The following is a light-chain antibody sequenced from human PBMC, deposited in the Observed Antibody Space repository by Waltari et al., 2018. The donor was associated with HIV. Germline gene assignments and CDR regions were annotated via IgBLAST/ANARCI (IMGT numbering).Light chain of an antibody. J-gene: IGLJ3*02. CDR1: TSDISDFNF. CDR2: DVY. Sequence: HSALTQPASVSGSPGQSITISCTGPTSDISDFNFVSWYQQSPGRAPTLIIFDVYSRPSGISDRFSGSKSGVTASLTISALRAEDEADYFCSSYSARGFVVFGGGTKVTVL. V-gene: IGLV2-14*03. CDR3: SSYSARGFVV.